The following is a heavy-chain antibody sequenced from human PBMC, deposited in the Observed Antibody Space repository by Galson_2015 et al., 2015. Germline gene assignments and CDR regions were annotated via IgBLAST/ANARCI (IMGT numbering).Heavy chain of an antibody. J-gene: IGHJ5*01. CDR2: INPNSGGT. V-gene: IGHV1-2*04. CDR1: GYTFTGYF. D-gene: IGHD2-2*01. CDR3: ARGIDACGNSIFEYLHS. Sequence: SVKVSCKASGYTFTGYFLHWVRQAPGQGLEWMGYINPNSGGTNYGRKFQGWVSMTRDTSISTAYMELSRLKSDDTAVYYCARGIDACGNSIFEYLHSCRQRTLLTLS.